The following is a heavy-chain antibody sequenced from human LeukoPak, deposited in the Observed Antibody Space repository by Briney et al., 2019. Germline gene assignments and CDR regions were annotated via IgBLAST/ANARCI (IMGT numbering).Heavy chain of an antibody. J-gene: IGHJ6*02. CDR1: GFTVSSTY. CDR2: IYSGGGT. CDR3: GREGYYSGMDV. Sequence: PGGSLRLSCAASGFTVSSTYMSWVRQAPGKGLEWVSVIYSGGGTDYADSVEGRFTISRDNSKNTVYLQMNSLRADDTAVYYCGREGYYSGMDVWGQGTTVTVSS. V-gene: IGHV3-66*01.